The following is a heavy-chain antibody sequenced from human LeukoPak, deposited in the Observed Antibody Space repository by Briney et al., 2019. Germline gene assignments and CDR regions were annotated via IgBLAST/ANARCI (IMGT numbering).Heavy chain of an antibody. CDR1: GFNFSSYW. J-gene: IGHJ4*02. CDR3: AREESVAATFFDY. CDR2: IKQDGSEK. D-gene: IGHD2-15*01. V-gene: IGHV3-7*04. Sequence: GGSLRLSCAASGFNFSSYWMSWVRQARGKGLEWVANIKQDGSEKYYVDSVKGRFTISRDNAKNSLYLQMNSLRAEDTAVYYCAREESVAATFFDYWGQGTLVTVSS.